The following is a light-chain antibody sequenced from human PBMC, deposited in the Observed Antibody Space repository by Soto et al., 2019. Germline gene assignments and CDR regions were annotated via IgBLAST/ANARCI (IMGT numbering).Light chain of an antibody. CDR2: SAS. J-gene: IGKJ1*01. Sequence: EIVMTQSPATLSASPGAGVTLSCRASQTVNYNLAWYQQEPGQAPRLLIYSASTRATGIPARFSGSGSGTDFTLTISTLHSEDSAVYYCKKYNTGPRTFGQGTKLKTK. CDR1: QTVNYN. V-gene: IGKV3-15*01. CDR3: KKYNTGPRT.